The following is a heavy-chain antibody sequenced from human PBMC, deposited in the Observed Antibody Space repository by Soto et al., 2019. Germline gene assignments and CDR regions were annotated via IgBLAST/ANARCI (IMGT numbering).Heavy chain of an antibody. Sequence: GESLKLSCKGSGYTFTWYWIAWVRQMPGKGLEWMGIIYPGNSDTRQNPSFQGQVTISADKSSGTAYLQWSSLKASDTAIYYCAGLRDGYNLYYGLDVWGQGTAVTVSS. V-gene: IGHV5-51*01. D-gene: IGHD5-12*01. CDR2: IYPGNSDT. CDR1: GYTFTWYW. CDR3: AGLRDGYNLYYGLDV. J-gene: IGHJ6*02.